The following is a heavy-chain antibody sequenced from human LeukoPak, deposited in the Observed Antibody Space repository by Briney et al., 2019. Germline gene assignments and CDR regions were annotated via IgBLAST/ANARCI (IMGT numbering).Heavy chain of an antibody. V-gene: IGHV3-7*03. CDR3: AKDFSPRYASGYDSFDM. CDR1: GFTFSNFW. CDR2: INQDGTEK. D-gene: IGHD5-12*01. Sequence: GGSLRLSCADSGFTFSNFWMSWVRQAPGKGLEWVANINQDGTEKYYVDSVKGRFTISRDNSKNTLYLQMNSLRAEDTAVYFCAKDFSPRYASGYDSFDMWGQGTLVTVSS. J-gene: IGHJ3*02.